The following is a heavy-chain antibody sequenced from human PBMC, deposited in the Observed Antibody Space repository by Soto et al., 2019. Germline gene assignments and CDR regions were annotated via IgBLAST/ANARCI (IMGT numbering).Heavy chain of an antibody. V-gene: IGHV1-18*01. CDR3: GRDMDIEYCTNGLCGNCSTP. J-gene: IGHJ5*02. CDR2: ISAYNGNT. CDR1: GYTFTSYG. Sequence: GASVKVSCKASGYTFTSYGISWVRQAPGQGLEWMGWISAYNGNTNYAQKLQGRVTMTTDTSTSTAYMELRSLRSDDTAVYYCGRDMDIEYCTNGLCGNCSTPGAQGPRATVLL. D-gene: IGHD2-8*01.